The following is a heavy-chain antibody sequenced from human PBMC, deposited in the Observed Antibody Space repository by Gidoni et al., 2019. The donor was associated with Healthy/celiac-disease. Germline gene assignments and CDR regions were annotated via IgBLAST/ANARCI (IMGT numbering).Heavy chain of an antibody. CDR3: ARDVGGGYDPPRYYFDY. CDR1: GFTFSDYY. V-gene: IGHV3-11*06. CDR2: ISSSSSYK. J-gene: IGHJ4*02. D-gene: IGHD5-12*01. Sequence: QVQLVESGGGLVKPGGSLRLSCAASGFTFSDYYMRWIRQAPGKGLEWVSYISSSSSYKNYADSVKGRFTISRDNAKNSLYLQMNSLRAEDTAVYYCARDVGGGYDPPRYYFDYWGQGTLVTVSS.